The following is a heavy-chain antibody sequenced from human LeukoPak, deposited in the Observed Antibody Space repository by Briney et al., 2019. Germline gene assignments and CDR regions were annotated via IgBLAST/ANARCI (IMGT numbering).Heavy chain of an antibody. D-gene: IGHD5-18*01. CDR1: GTSFSGCY. Sequence: SETLSLTCAVYGTSFSGCYWSWIRQPPGKGLEWIGEIDHRGRAKYNPSLKSRVSTSIDTSKNQFSLNLSSVTAADTAVYYCARDVDTALMDVWGEGTTVIVSS. CDR2: IDHRGRA. CDR3: ARDVDTALMDV. V-gene: IGHV4-34*01. J-gene: IGHJ6*04.